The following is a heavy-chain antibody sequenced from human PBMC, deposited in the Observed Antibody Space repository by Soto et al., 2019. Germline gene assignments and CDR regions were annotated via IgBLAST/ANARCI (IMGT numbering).Heavy chain of an antibody. Sequence: ASVKVSCKASGYTFSGYYRHWLRQAPGQGLEWMGWINPNSGGTNYAQKFQGRVTVTRDTPTSTAYMELSRLTSDDTAVYYCAVSRTEGYCTITGCYTRRMYGMGVGGQGTKVTASS. J-gene: IGHJ6*02. CDR3: AVSRTEGYCTITGCYTRRMYGMGV. CDR2: INPNSGGT. CDR1: GYTFSGYY. D-gene: IGHD2-2*02. V-gene: IGHV1-2*02.